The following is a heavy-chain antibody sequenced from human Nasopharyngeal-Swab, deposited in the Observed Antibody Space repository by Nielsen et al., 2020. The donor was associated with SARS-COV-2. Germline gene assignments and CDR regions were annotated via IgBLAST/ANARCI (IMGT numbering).Heavy chain of an antibody. Sequence: WIRQPPGKGLEWIGSIYYSGSTYYNPSLKSRVTISVDTSKNQFSLKLSSVTAADTAVYYCARHLSHDYGDPETYYYFDYWSQGTLVTVSS. D-gene: IGHD4-17*01. V-gene: IGHV4-39*01. J-gene: IGHJ4*02. CDR2: IYYSGST. CDR3: ARHLSHDYGDPETYYYFDY.